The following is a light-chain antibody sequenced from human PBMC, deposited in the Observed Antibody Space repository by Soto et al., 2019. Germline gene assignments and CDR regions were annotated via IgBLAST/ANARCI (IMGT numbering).Light chain of an antibody. V-gene: IGKV3-15*01. CDR3: QQYDNWLRT. J-gene: IGKJ1*01. CDR1: QDISTN. Sequence: EIVMTQSPATLSVSPGERTTLSCRASQDISTNLAWYQQKPGQAPRLLIYGASTRATCIPARFSGSGSGTEFTLTISSLQSEDFAVYYCQQYDNWLRTFGQGTKVEIK. CDR2: GAS.